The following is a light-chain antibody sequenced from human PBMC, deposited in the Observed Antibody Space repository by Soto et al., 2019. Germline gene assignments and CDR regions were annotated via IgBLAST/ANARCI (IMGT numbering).Light chain of an antibody. CDR1: QSVRTY. CDR3: QHRSDWPLT. V-gene: IGKV3-11*01. CDR2: DAS. J-gene: IGKJ4*01. Sequence: EIVMTQSPATLSVSPGERATLSCRASQSVRTYLAWYQQKPGQAPRLLISDASDRATGIPARFSGSGSATDFTLTISSLEPEDFAVYFCQHRSDWPLTFGGGTKVDIK.